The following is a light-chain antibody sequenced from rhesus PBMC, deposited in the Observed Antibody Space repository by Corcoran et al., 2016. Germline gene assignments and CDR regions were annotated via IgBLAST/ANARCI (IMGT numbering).Light chain of an antibody. Sequence: SVVTQPPSASEAARKSVTISCSGSSSNSGTKGVSWYQHLPGTAPKLLIYYNTQRVSGVSDRFSASKSDTSASLSISGLQTDDEAYYHCAAWDVSLNGYIFGAGTRLTVL. V-gene: IGLV1-60*01. CDR3: AAWDVSLNGYI. CDR2: YNT. CDR1: SSNSGTKG. J-gene: IGLJ1*01.